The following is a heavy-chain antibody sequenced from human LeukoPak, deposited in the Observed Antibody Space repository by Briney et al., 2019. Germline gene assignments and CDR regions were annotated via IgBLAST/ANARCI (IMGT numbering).Heavy chain of an antibody. CDR3: ARVGAPGSGSYHYWFDP. Sequence: SETLSLTCTVSGGSISSYYWSWIRRPPGKGLEWIGYIYYSGSTNYNPSLKSRVTISVDTSKNQFSLKLSSVTAADTALYYCARVGAPGSGSYHYWFDPWGQGTLVTVSS. CDR2: IYYSGST. D-gene: IGHD1-26*01. J-gene: IGHJ5*02. CDR1: GGSISSYY. V-gene: IGHV4-59*01.